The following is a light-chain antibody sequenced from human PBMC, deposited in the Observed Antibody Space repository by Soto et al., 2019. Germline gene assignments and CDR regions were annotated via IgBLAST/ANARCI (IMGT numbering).Light chain of an antibody. CDR2: GAY. CDR3: QQYNNWPPIT. V-gene: IGKV3-15*01. Sequence: EIVTTQSPATLSVSPGERATLSCRASQSVSSNLAWYQQKPGQAPRLLIYGAYTRATGIPDRFSGSGSGTAFTLPIRSLQSADFAVYYGQQYNNWPPITFGKGTRLEI. J-gene: IGKJ5*01. CDR1: QSVSSN.